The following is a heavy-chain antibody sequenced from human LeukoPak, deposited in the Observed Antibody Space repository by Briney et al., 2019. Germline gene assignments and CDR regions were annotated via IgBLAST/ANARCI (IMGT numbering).Heavy chain of an antibody. CDR2: IKQDGSEK. CDR1: GFTFSSYW. D-gene: IGHD6-13*01. J-gene: IGHJ3*02. CDR3: ARIYGAAAWGLGAFDI. Sequence: GGSLRLSCAASGFTFSSYWMSWVRQAPGKGLEWVANIKQDGSEKYYVDSVKGRFTISRDNAKNSLYLQMNSLRAEDTAVYYCARIYGAAAWGLGAFDIWGQGTMVTVSS. V-gene: IGHV3-7*04.